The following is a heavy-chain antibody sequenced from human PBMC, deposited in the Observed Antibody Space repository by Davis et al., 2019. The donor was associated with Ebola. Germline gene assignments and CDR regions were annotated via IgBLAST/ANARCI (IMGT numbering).Heavy chain of an antibody. Sequence: MPSETLSLTCAVYGGSISGYFWNWICQPPGKGLEWIGEINHGGSTNYNPSLKSRVTISVDTSKNQFSLKLSSVTAADTAVYYCARGVGAYYYMDVWGKGTTVTVSS. CDR1: GGSISGYF. J-gene: IGHJ6*03. V-gene: IGHV4-34*01. CDR2: INHGGST. CDR3: ARGVGAYYYMDV.